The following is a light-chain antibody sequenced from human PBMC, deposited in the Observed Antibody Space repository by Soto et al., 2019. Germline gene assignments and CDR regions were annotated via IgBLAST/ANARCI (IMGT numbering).Light chain of an antibody. V-gene: IGLV1-40*01. J-gene: IGLJ2*01. CDR2: ANT. CDR3: QSYDSSLYVSV. CDR1: SSNIGADYN. Sequence: QAVVTQPPSVSGAPGQRVTISCTGSSSNIGADYNVQWYQQLPGTAPKLLIYANTNRPSGVPDRFSGSKSGTSAPLAITGLQAEDEADYYCQSYDSSLYVSVFGGGTKLTVL.